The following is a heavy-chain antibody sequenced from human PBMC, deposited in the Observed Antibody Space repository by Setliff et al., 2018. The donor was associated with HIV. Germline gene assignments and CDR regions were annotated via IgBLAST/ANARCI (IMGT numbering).Heavy chain of an antibody. V-gene: IGHV1-2*02. J-gene: IGHJ3*02. CDR2: INPSSGGT. Sequence: ASVKVSCKASGYTFTDYYIHWVRQAPGQGLEWMGWINPSSGGTNYAQRFQGRVTMTRDTSIGTAYMELRRLRSDDTAVYYCAREGSSNSSPGGHDVFDIWGQGTMVTVSS. D-gene: IGHD3-22*01. CDR3: AREGSSNSSPGGHDVFDI. CDR1: GYTFTDYY.